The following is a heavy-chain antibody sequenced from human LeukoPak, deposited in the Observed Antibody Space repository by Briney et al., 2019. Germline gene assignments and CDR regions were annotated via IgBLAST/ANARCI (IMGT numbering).Heavy chain of an antibody. V-gene: IGHV3-21*01. Sequence: GGSLRLSCEASGFTFISYSMNWVRQAPGKGLDWVSSISSSSSYIYYADSVKGRFTISRDNAKNSLYLQMNSLRAEDTAVYYCASLWSAGGYSSTPGYWGQGTLVTVSS. CDR2: ISSSSSYI. D-gene: IGHD5-18*01. J-gene: IGHJ4*02. CDR3: ASLWSAGGYSSTPGY. CDR1: GFTFISYS.